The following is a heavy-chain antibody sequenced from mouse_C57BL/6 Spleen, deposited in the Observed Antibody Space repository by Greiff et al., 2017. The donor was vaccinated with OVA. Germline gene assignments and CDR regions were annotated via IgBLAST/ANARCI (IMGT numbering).Heavy chain of an antibody. Sequence: QVQLKQPGAELVRPGSSVKLSCKASGYTFTSYWMHWVKQRPIQGLEWIGNIDPSDSETHYNQQFKDKATLPVDKSSSTAYMQLSSLTSEDSAVYYCARSEGYGDGFAYWGQGTLVTVSA. J-gene: IGHJ3*01. V-gene: IGHV1-52*01. CDR2: IDPSDSET. D-gene: IGHD2-13*01. CDR3: ARSEGYGDGFAY. CDR1: GYTFTSYW.